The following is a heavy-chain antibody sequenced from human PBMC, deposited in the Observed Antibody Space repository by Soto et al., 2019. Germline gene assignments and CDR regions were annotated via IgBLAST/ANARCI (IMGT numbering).Heavy chain of an antibody. Sequence: SVKVSCKASGGTFSSYAISWVRQAPGQGLEWMGGIIPIFGTANYAQKFQGRVTITADKSTSTAYMELSSLRSEDTAVYYCARDVECSGGSCYSWFDPWGQGTLVTVSS. V-gene: IGHV1-69*06. CDR2: IIPIFGTA. D-gene: IGHD2-15*01. J-gene: IGHJ5*02. CDR3: ARDVECSGGSCYSWFDP. CDR1: GGTFSSYA.